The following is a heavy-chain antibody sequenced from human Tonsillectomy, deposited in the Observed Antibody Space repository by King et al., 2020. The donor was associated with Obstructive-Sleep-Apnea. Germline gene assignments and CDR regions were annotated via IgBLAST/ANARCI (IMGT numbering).Heavy chain of an antibody. V-gene: IGHV3-21*01. CDR3: ARPAAYYYDSSGYGYYGMDV. CDR1: GFTFSSYS. Sequence: VQLVESGGGLVKPGGSLRLSCAASGFTFSSYSMNWVRQAPGKGLDWVSSISSVISYIYYADSVKGRFTISRDNAKNSLYLQMNSLRAEDTAVYYCARPAAYYYDSSGYGYYGMDVWGQGTTVTVSS. J-gene: IGHJ6*02. D-gene: IGHD3-22*01. CDR2: ISSVISYI.